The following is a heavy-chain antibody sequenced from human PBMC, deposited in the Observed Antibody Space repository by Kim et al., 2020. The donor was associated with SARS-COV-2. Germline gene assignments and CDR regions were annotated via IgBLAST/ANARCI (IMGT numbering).Heavy chain of an antibody. CDR1: GGSIGSSNYY. Sequence: SETLSLTCIVSGGSIGSSNYYWGWIRRPPGRGLEWIGNIFHTGSTYYNPSLKSRVTMSVDTSKNQFSLKLNSVTAADTAVYYCARLPQWLNPVHFWGEGTRVTVSS. D-gene: IGHD6-19*01. J-gene: IGHJ4*02. CDR2: IFHTGST. CDR3: ARLPQWLNPVHF. V-gene: IGHV4-39*01.